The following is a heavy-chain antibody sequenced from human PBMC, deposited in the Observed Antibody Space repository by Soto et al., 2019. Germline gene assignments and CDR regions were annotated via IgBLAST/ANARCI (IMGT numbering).Heavy chain of an antibody. V-gene: IGHV4-30-4*01. J-gene: IGHJ5*02. D-gene: IGHD2-2*02. CDR3: ARVHCISTSCYSPSWFDP. Sequence: SETLSLTCTVSDGSISSGDYYWSWIRQPPGKGLEWIGYIYYSGSTYYNPSLKSRVTISVDTSKNQFSLKLSSVTAADTAVYYCARVHCISTSCYSPSWFDPWGQGTLVTVSS. CDR2: IYYSGST. CDR1: DGSISSGDYY.